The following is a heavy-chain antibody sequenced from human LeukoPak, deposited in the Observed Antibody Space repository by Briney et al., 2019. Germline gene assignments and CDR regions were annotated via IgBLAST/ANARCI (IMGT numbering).Heavy chain of an antibody. Sequence: GGSLRLSCAASGFTFSSYAMSWVRQAPGKGLEWVSAISGSGGSTYYADSVKGRFTISRDNSKNTLYLQMNSLRAEDTAVYYRVVTSAPSIAAAGIPIDYWGQGTLVTVSS. CDR2: ISGSGGST. V-gene: IGHV3-23*01. CDR1: GFTFSSYA. J-gene: IGHJ4*02. D-gene: IGHD6-13*01. CDR3: VVTSAPSIAAAGIPIDY.